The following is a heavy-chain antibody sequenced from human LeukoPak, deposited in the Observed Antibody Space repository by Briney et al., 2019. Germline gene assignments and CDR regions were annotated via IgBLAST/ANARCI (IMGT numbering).Heavy chain of an antibody. D-gene: IGHD6-13*01. CDR3: ARVRESSSWYLNWFDP. J-gene: IGHJ5*02. V-gene: IGHV4-39*07. CDR2: IYYSGTT. CDR1: VGSISSSSYH. Sequence: SETLSLTCTVSVGSISSSSYHWGWIRQPPGKGLEWIASIYYSGTTYYNPSLKSRVTISVDTSKNQFSLKLNSVTAADTAVYYCARVRESSSWYLNWFDPWGQGTLVTVSS.